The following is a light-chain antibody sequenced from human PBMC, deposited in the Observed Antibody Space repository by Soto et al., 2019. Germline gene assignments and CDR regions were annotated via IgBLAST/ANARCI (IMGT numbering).Light chain of an antibody. CDR3: QTWGTGGVV. Sequence: QAVLTQSPSASASLGASVKLTCTLSSGHSYYAIAWHQQQPEKGPRYLMKLNSDGSHSKGDGIPDRFSGSSSGAERYLTISSLQSEGEGVNFSQTWGTGGVVFAGGTTLTVL. CDR1: SGHSYYA. CDR2: LNSDGSH. V-gene: IGLV4-69*01. J-gene: IGLJ2*01.